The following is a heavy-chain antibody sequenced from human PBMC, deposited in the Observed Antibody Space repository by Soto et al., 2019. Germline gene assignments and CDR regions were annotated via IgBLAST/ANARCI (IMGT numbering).Heavy chain of an antibody. V-gene: IGHV1-69*08. CDR3: ARDVSEWPGWCDP. CDR2: IIPILGIA. Sequence: QVQLVQSGAEVKKPGSSVKVSCKASGGTFSSYTISWVRQAPGQGLEWMGRIIPILGIANYAQKFQGRVTITADKSTSTAYMELSSLRSEDTAVYYCARDVSEWPGWCDPWGQGTLVTVSS. CDR1: GGTFSSYT. D-gene: IGHD3-3*01. J-gene: IGHJ5*02.